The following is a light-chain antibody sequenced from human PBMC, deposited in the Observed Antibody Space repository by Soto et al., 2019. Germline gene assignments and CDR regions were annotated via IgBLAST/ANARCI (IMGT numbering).Light chain of an antibody. Sequence: EILMTQSPATLSVSPGERATLSCRASQSLSRNLAWYKQNPGQAPRLLIYGASTRASVIPARFSGSGSGTEFTLTISSLQSEDFALYFCQHYNDWPPAFTFGPATRVDL. CDR3: QHYNDWPPAFT. V-gene: IGKV3-15*01. CDR1: QSLSRN. J-gene: IGKJ3*01. CDR2: GAS.